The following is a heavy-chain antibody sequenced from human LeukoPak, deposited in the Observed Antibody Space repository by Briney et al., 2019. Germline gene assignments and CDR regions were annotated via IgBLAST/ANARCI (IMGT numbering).Heavy chain of an antibody. CDR3: ARDLEAANTYYFDY. Sequence: GGSLRLSCAASGFTVSSSYMSWVRQAPGKGLEWVSIISSAGTTYYADSVKGRFTISRDNSKDTVYLQVNSLRDEDTAVYYCARDLEAANTYYFDYWGQGTMVTVSS. D-gene: IGHD6-13*01. J-gene: IGHJ4*02. CDR2: ISSAGTT. CDR1: GFTVSSSY. V-gene: IGHV3-66*01.